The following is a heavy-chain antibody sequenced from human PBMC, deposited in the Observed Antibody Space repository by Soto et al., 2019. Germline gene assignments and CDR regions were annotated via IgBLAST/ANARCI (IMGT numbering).Heavy chain of an antibody. J-gene: IGHJ5*02. V-gene: IGHV4-59*01. D-gene: IGHD6-13*01. CDR3: ARGGTYSRLIIGGWFDP. CDR1: GGSISNNY. CDR2: ISHSGST. Sequence: QVQLQESGPGLVKPSETLSLTCGVSGGSISNNYWSWIRQPPGKGLEWIGYISHSGSTNYNPSLKSRVTISVDTSKKQFSLKLNSVTAADTAVYYCARGGTYSRLIIGGWFDPWGQGTLVTVAS.